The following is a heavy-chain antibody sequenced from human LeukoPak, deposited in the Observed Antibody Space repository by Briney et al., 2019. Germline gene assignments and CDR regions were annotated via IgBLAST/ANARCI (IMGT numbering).Heavy chain of an antibody. V-gene: IGHV3-23*01. D-gene: IGHD3-22*01. J-gene: IGHJ4*02. CDR3: AKDRYYDSSGYYYGALDY. CDR1: GFTFSSYA. Sequence: GGSLRLSCAASGFTFSSYAMSWVRQAPGKGLEWVSAISGSGGSTYYADSVKGRFTISRDNSKNTLYLQMNSLRAEDTAVYYCAKDRYYDSSGYYYGALDYWGQGTLVTVSS. CDR2: ISGSGGST.